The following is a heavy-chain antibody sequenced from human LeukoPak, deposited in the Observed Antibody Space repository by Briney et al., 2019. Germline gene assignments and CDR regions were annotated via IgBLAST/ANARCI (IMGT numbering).Heavy chain of an antibody. CDR2: IYTSGST. CDR1: GGSISSYY. V-gene: IGHV4-4*09. D-gene: IGHD2-2*02. J-gene: IGHJ3*02. Sequence: SETLSLTCTVSGGSISSYYWSWIRQPPGKGLEWIGYIYTSGSTNYNPSLKSRVTISVDTSKNQFSLKLSSVTAADTAVYYCARHPIVVVPAAIQRLGGAFDIWGQGTMVTVSS. CDR3: ARHPIVVVPAAIQRLGGAFDI.